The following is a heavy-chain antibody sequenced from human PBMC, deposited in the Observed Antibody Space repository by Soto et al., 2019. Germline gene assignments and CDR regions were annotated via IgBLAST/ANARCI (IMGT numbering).Heavy chain of an antibody. J-gene: IGHJ4*02. CDR1: GGSITCYY. D-gene: IGHD5-12*01. CDR3: AGSSGYDLGEIDY. Sequence: PSETLSLTCTVSGGSITCYYWSWIRQPPGKGLEWIGYMYYIGSTNHNPSLKSRVAISVDTSKNQFSLELSSVTAADTAVYYCAGSSGYDLGEIDYWGQGTLVTVSS. CDR2: MYYIGST. V-gene: IGHV4-59*08.